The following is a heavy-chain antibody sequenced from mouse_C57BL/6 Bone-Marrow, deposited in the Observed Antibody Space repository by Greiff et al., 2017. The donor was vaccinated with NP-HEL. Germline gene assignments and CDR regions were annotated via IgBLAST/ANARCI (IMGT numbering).Heavy chain of an antibody. Sequence: EVQGVESGGDLVKPGGSLKLSCAASGFTFSSYGMSWVRQTPDKRLEWVATISSGGSYTYYPDSVKGRFTISRDNAKNTLYLQMSSLKSEDTAMYYCARRAYDYAFDYWGQGTTLTVSS. V-gene: IGHV5-6*01. D-gene: IGHD2-4*01. CDR2: ISSGGSYT. J-gene: IGHJ2*01. CDR3: ARRAYDYAFDY. CDR1: GFTFSSYG.